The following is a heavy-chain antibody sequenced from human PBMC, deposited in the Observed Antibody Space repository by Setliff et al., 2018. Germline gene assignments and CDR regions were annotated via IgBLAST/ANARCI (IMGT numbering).Heavy chain of an antibody. J-gene: IGHJ4*02. D-gene: IGHD2-8*01. CDR2: IHASGSA. V-gene: IGHV4-4*08. CDR3: AREGFYCTNGVCYRPLDY. CDR1: GDSMSDSY. Sequence: KASETLSLTCTVSGDSMSDSYWIWIRQAPGKGLENIAFIHASGSAHHNPSLRSRVTISVDKSKNQFSLKLTSVTAADTAVYYCAREGFYCTNGVCYRPLDYWGQGTLVTVSS.